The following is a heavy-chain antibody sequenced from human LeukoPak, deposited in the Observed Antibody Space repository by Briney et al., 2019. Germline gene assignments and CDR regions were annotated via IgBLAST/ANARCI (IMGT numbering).Heavy chain of an antibody. CDR1: GFTLSNFG. V-gene: IGHV3-30*02. Sequence: PGGSLRLSCAASGFTLSNFGMHWVRQAPGKGLEWVAFLRYDGSDKYYADSVKGRFTISRDNSKNSLYLQMNSLRADDTAEYFCASSGVSYYYDNSGYFGMWGQGTQVTVSS. CDR2: LRYDGSDK. J-gene: IGHJ4*02. D-gene: IGHD3-22*01. CDR3: ASSGVSYYYDNSGYFGM.